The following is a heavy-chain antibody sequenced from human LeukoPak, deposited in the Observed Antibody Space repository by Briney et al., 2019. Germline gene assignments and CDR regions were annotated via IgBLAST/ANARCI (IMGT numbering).Heavy chain of an antibody. CDR3: ARDRSKWELPYNWFDP. CDR2: IIPIFGTA. Sequence: SVKVSCKASGGTFSSYAISWVRQAPGQGLEWMGGIIPIFGTANYAQKFRGRVTMTTDTSTNTAYMELRSLRSDDTAVYYCARDRSKWELPYNWFDPWGQGTLVTVSS. D-gene: IGHD1-26*01. CDR1: GGTFSSYA. V-gene: IGHV1-69*05. J-gene: IGHJ5*02.